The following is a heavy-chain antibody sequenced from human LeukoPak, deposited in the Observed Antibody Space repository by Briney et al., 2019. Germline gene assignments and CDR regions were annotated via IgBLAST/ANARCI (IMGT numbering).Heavy chain of an antibody. V-gene: IGHV4-39*01. CDR3: ASQNYDILTAYQYYFDY. D-gene: IGHD3-9*01. J-gene: IGHJ4*02. CDR1: GGSISSRSYY. Sequence: SERLSLTCTVSGGSISSRSYYWGWIRQPPGKGLEWIGSIYYSGSTYYNPSLKSRVTISVDTSKNQFSLKLSSVTAADTAVYYCASQNYDILTAYQYYFDYWGQGTLVTVSS. CDR2: IYYSGST.